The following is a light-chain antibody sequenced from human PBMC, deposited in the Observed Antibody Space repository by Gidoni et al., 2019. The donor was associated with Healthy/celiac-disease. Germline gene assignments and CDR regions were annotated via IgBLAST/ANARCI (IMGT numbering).Light chain of an antibody. V-gene: IGLV1-40*01. Sequence: QSVLTQPPSVSGAPGQRVTISCTGSSSNIGAGYDVHWYQQLPGTAPKLLIYGNSNRLSGVPDRFSGSKSGTSASLAITGLQAEDEADYYCQSYDSSLSGVVFGTGTKVTVL. CDR1: SSNIGAGYD. CDR2: GNS. J-gene: IGLJ1*01. CDR3: QSYDSSLSGVV.